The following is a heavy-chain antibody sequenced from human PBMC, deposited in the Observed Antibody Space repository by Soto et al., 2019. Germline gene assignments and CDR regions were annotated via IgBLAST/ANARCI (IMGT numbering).Heavy chain of an antibody. V-gene: IGHV3-30-3*01. CDR3: ARGEVVIIHYGMDV. J-gene: IGHJ6*02. Sequence: GGSLRLSCAASGFTFSSYAMHWVRQAPGKGLEWVAVISYDGSNKYYADSVKGRFTISRDNSKNTLYLQMNSLRAEDTAVYYCARGEVVIIHYGMDVWGQGTTVTVSS. D-gene: IGHD3-3*01. CDR2: ISYDGSNK. CDR1: GFTFSSYA.